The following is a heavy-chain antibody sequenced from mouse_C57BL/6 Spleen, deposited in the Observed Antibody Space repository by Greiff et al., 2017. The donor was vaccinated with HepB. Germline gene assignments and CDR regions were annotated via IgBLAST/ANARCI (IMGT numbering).Heavy chain of an antibody. J-gene: IGHJ2*01. V-gene: IGHV5-6*02. CDR3: ARPYYSNYEDYFDY. D-gene: IGHD2-5*01. CDR1: GFTFSSYG. CDR2: ISSGGSYT. Sequence: DVKLVESGGDLVKPGGSLKLSCAASGFTFSSYGMSWVRQTPDKRLEWVATISSGGSYTYYPDSVKGRFTISRDNAKNTLYLQMSSLKSEDTAMYYCARPYYSNYEDYFDYWGQGTTLTVSS.